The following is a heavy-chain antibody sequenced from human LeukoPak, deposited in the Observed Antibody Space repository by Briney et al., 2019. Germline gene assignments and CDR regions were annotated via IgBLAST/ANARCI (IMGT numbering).Heavy chain of an antibody. CDR1: GFTFSSYS. CDR3: ARGAYSYPLNAFDI. V-gene: IGHV3-48*01. CDR2: ISSSSTSI. J-gene: IGHJ3*02. Sequence: RGSLRLSCAASGFTFSSYSMNWVRQAPGKGLEWVSYISSSSTSIYYADSVKGRFTISRDNAKNSLYLQMSSLRAEDTAVYYCARGAYSYPLNAFDIWGQGTMVIVSS. D-gene: IGHD5-18*01.